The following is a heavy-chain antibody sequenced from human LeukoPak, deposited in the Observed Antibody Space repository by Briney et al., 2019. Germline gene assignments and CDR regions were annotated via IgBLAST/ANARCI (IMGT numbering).Heavy chain of an antibody. CDR3: ARDKPITMVRGVKMYWFDP. J-gene: IGHJ5*02. CDR2: IYTSGST. D-gene: IGHD3-10*01. Sequence: SETLSLTCTVSGGSISSYYWSWIRQPAGKGLEWIGRIYTSGSTNYNPSLKSRATMSVDTSKNQFSLKLSSVTAADTAVYYCARDKPITMVRGVKMYWFDPWGQGTLVTVSS. CDR1: GGSISSYY. V-gene: IGHV4-4*07.